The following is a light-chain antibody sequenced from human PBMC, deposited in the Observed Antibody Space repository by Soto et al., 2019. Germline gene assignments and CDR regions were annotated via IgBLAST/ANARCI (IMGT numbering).Light chain of an antibody. CDR1: QDISNY. CDR2: DAS. Sequence: DIQMTQSPSSLSACVGDRVTITCQASQDISNYLNWYQQKPGKAPKLLIYDASNLETGVPSRFSGSGSGTDFTFTISSLQPEDIATYYCQQYDNLPMYTFGQGTKLEIK. CDR3: QQYDNLPMYT. J-gene: IGKJ2*01. V-gene: IGKV1-33*01.